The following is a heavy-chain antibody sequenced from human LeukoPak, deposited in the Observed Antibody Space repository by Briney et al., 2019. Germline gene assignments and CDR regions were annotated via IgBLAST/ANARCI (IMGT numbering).Heavy chain of an antibody. D-gene: IGHD4-17*01. CDR1: GYTFTSYD. Sequence: ASVKVSCKASGYTFTSYDINWVRQATGQGLEWMGWMNPNSGNTGYAQKFQGRVTITRNTSISTAYMELSSLRSDDTAVYYCARGEGDYAEPGDYWSQETLVTVSS. CDR3: ARGEGDYAEPGDY. CDR2: MNPNSGNT. J-gene: IGHJ4*02. V-gene: IGHV1-8*03.